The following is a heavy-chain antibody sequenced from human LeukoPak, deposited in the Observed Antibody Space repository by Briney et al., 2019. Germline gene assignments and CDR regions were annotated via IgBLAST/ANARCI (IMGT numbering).Heavy chain of an antibody. Sequence: SETLSLTCAVYGGSFSGYYWNWIRQPPGKGLEWIGEINHSGRTNYNPSLKSRVTISVDRSKNHFSLKLKSVTNADTAVYYCARAGPWQIDPWGQGILVTVSS. D-gene: IGHD3-10*01. CDR2: INHSGRT. CDR1: GGSFSGYY. V-gene: IGHV4-34*01. CDR3: ARAGPWQIDP. J-gene: IGHJ5*02.